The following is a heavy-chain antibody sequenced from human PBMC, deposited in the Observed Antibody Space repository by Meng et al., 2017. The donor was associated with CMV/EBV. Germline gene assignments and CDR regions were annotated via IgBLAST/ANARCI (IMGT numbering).Heavy chain of an antibody. Sequence: GESLKISCAASGFTFSGSAMHWVRQASGKGLEWVGRIRSKANSYATAYAASVKGRFTISRDDSKNTAYLQMYSLKTEDTAVYYCTTNSYLGYCSSTSCVGYWGQGTLVTVSS. CDR1: GFTFSGSA. V-gene: IGHV3-73*01. J-gene: IGHJ4*02. CDR2: IRSKANSYAT. D-gene: IGHD2-2*01. CDR3: TTNSYLGYCSSTSCVGY.